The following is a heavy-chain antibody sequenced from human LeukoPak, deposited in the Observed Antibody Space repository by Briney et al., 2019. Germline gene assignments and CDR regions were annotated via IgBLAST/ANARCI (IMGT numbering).Heavy chain of an antibody. CDR3: AKVPLVDIVATSF. V-gene: IGHV3-30*18. Sequence: PGGSLRLSCAASGFAFSRYGMYWVHQTPGKGLEWVAVISYHGSDTNYIDSVKGRFTISRDNSKNTLYLQMNSLRAEDTAVYYCAKVPLVDIVATSFWGQGTLVTVSS. CDR2: ISYHGSDT. J-gene: IGHJ4*02. D-gene: IGHD5-12*01. CDR1: GFAFSRYG.